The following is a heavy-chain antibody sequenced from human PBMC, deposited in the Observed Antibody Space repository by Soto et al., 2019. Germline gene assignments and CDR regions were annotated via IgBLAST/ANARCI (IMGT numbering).Heavy chain of an antibody. CDR3: AKNGYEYSTSSPWFDP. CDR2: ISSSGDDT. Sequence: PGGSLRLSCAASGFTFNNYAMKWVRQAPGKGLEWVSSISSSGDDTYYPDSVKGRFTISRDNSRNTLYLQMNSLRAEDTAIYYCAKNGYEYSTSSPWFDPWGQGTLVTVSS. V-gene: IGHV3-23*01. D-gene: IGHD6-6*01. CDR1: GFTFNNYA. J-gene: IGHJ5*02.